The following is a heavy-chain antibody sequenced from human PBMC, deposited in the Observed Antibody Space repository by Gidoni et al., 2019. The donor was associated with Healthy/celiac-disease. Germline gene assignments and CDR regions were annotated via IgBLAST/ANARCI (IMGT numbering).Heavy chain of an antibody. CDR3: ARGGKYSSSSYFAGSYYYYYGMDV. CDR1: GYTFTSYD. Sequence: QVQLVQSGAEVKKPGASVKVSCKASGYTFTSYDINWVRQATGQGLEWMGWMNPNSGNTGYAQKFQGRVTMTRNTSISTAYMELSSLRSEDTAVYYCARGGKYSSSSYFAGSYYYYYGMDVWGQGTTVTVSS. J-gene: IGHJ6*02. CDR2: MNPNSGNT. D-gene: IGHD6-6*01. V-gene: IGHV1-8*01.